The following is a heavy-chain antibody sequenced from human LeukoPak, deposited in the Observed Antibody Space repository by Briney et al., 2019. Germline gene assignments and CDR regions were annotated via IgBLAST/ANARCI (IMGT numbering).Heavy chain of an antibody. CDR1: GGSISSGSYY. J-gene: IGHJ4*02. CDR3: ARDRYGSYYDSSGYTYYFDY. Sequence: PSQTLSLTCTVSGGSISSGSYYWSWIRQPAGKGLEWIGRIYTSGSTNYNPSLKSRVTISVDTSKNQFSLKLSSVTAADTAVYYCARDRYGSYYDSSGYTYYFDYWGQGTLVTVSS. V-gene: IGHV4-61*02. CDR2: IYTSGST. D-gene: IGHD3-22*01.